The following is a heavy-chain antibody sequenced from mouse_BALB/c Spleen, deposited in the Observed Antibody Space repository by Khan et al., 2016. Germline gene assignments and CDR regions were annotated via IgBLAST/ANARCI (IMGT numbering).Heavy chain of an antibody. CDR3: SRSAGGSFAY. CDR2: ISYSDST. Sequence: EVQLQESGPSLVKPSQTLSLTCSVTGDSITNGYWNWIRKFPGNKLDYMGYISYSDSTYYNPSLKSRISITRDTSNNQYYLQLNSVTAEDTATYYGSRSAGGSFAYWGQGTLVTVSA. D-gene: IGHD1-1*02. CDR1: GDSITNGY. J-gene: IGHJ3*01. V-gene: IGHV3-8*02.